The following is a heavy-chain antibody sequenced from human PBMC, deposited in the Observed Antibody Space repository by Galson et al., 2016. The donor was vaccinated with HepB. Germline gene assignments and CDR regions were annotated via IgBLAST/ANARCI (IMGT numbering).Heavy chain of an antibody. D-gene: IGHD4-17*01. CDR1: GGTFSSYD. V-gene: IGHV1-69*13. CDR2: IIPMFGTA. Sequence: SVKVSCKASGGTFSSYDISWVRQAPGQGLEWMGGIIPMFGTANYAQKFQGRVTITADESTSTAYMELSSLRSEDTAVYYCARETRDDYGDFLGRYYYYGMDVWGQGTTVTVSS. CDR3: ARETRDDYGDFLGRYYYYGMDV. J-gene: IGHJ6*02.